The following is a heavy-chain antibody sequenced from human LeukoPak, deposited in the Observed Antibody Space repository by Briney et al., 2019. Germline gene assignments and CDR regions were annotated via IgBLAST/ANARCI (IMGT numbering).Heavy chain of an antibody. J-gene: IGHJ3*02. Sequence: PGGSLRLSCAASGFTFSNAWMSWVRQAPGKGLEWVGRIKSKTDGGTTHYAAPVKGSITISRDDSKKTLYMQMNSRKTEDTAYYYCTTDLHGVFDTWGQGTMVTVSS. V-gene: IGHV3-15*01. CDR2: IKSKTDGGTT. CDR3: TTDLHGVFDT. D-gene: IGHD3-3*01. CDR1: GFTFSNAW.